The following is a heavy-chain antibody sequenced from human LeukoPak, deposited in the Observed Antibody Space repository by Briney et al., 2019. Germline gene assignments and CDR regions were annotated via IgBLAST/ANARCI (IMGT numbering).Heavy chain of an antibody. CDR1: GYTFTSYG. CDR2: ISAYSGNT. J-gene: IGHJ4*02. V-gene: IGHV1-18*01. D-gene: IGHD3-22*01. CDR3: ARELNYDSSGYYPYFDY. Sequence: GASVKVSCKASGYTFTSYGISWVRQAPGQGLEWMGWISAYSGNTNYAQKLQGRVTTTTDTSTSTAYMELRSLRSDDTAVYYCARELNYDSSGYYPYFDYWGQGTLVTVSS.